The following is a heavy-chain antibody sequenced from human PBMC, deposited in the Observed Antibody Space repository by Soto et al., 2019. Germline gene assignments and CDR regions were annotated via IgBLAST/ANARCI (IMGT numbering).Heavy chain of an antibody. V-gene: IGHV3-23*01. CDR1: GFPFSRDG. D-gene: IGHD4-17*01. CDR3: AKERPTTTPFDH. CDR2: ITDNGRST. J-gene: IGHJ4*02. Sequence: GGSLRLSCGASGFPFSRDGMSWVRQAPGKGLEWVSLITDNGRSTYYADSVKGRFTISRDNTKNTLFLQMNSLTAEDTAVYYCAKERPTTTPFDHWGQGALVTVSS.